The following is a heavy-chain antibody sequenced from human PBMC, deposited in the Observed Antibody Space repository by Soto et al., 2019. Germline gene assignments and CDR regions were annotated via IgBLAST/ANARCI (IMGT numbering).Heavy chain of an antibody. CDR3: ARMRSDYDSSGLDY. CDR1: GFSLSTSGMR. Sequence: SGPTLVNPTETLTLTCTFSGFSLSTSGMRVSWIRQAPGKALEWLARIDWDEDRFYSTSLKTRLTISKDTSKNQVVLTMTKMEHVDTATYYCARMRSDYDSSGLDYWGQGILVTVS. V-gene: IGHV2-70*04. J-gene: IGHJ4*02. CDR2: IDWDEDR. D-gene: IGHD3-22*01.